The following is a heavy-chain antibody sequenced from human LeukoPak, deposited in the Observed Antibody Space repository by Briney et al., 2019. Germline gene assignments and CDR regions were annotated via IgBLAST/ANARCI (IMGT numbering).Heavy chain of an antibody. D-gene: IGHD4-17*01. Sequence: GGSLRLSCAASGFTFSNYPMSWVRQAPGKGLEWVSTISGTGGTTYYADSVKGRFTISRDNSKNTQFLQFNSLRADDTAVYYCAKGRGTTVTAAANYWGQGTLVTVSS. J-gene: IGHJ4*02. CDR2: ISGTGGTT. CDR1: GFTFSNYP. CDR3: AKGRGTTVTAAANY. V-gene: IGHV3-23*01.